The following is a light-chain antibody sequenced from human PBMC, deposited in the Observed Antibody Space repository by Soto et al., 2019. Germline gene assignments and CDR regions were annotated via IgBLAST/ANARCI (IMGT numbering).Light chain of an antibody. CDR1: QSVSSSY. CDR2: GAS. V-gene: IGKV3-15*01. J-gene: IGKJ1*01. CDR3: QQYNNWPPWT. Sequence: EIVLTQSPGTLSLSPGEIATLSFSASQSVSSSYLAWYQQKPGQAPRLLIYGASTRATGIPARFSGSGSGTEFTLTISSLQSEDFAVYYCQQYNNWPPWTFGQGTKVDI.